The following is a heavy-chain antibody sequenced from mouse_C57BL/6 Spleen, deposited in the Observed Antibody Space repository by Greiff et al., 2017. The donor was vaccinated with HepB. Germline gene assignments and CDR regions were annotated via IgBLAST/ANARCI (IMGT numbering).Heavy chain of an antibody. CDR1: GYSITSGYY. Sequence: VQLQQSGPGLVKPSQSLSLTCSVTGYSITSGYYWNWIRQFPGNKLEWMGYISYDGSNNYNPSLKNRISITRDTSKNQFFLKLNSVTTEDTATYYCARGKSTMITTSYFDYWGQGTTLTVSS. J-gene: IGHJ2*01. CDR2: ISYDGSN. CDR3: ARGKSTMITTSYFDY. D-gene: IGHD2-4*01. V-gene: IGHV3-6*01.